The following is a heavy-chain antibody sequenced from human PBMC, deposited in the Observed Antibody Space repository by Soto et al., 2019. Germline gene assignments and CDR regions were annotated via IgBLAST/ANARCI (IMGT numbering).Heavy chain of an antibody. D-gene: IGHD3-16*02. CDR1: GFTFSGYG. CDR3: AKASTYEYVWGSYRYYFDC. Sequence: PGESLKISCAASGFTFSGYGMSWVRQAPGKGLEWVSGISGSGDRTHYADSVKGRFTISRDNSKNTLYLQMNSLRAEDTAVYYCAKASTYEYVWGSYRYYFDCWGQGTLVTVSS. CDR2: ISGSGDRT. V-gene: IGHV3-23*01. J-gene: IGHJ4*02.